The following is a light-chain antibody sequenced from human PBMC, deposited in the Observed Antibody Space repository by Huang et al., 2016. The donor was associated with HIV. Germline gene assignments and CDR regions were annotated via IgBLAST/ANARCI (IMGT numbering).Light chain of an antibody. J-gene: IGKJ2*01. CDR3: QHSYVSLGYT. CDR2: VSS. Sequence: DIQMTQSPSSLSASVGDRVTLTCRTSKDIGSHLNWYPQRPGRAPKLLIYVSSTLQSGVPSRFSGGGSGTECTLTISNLQPEDFATYYCQHSYVSLGYTFGQGTKLEI. CDR1: KDIGSH. V-gene: IGKV1-39*01.